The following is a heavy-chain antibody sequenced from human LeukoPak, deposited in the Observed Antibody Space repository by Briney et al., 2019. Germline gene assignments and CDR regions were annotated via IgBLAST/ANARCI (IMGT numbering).Heavy chain of an antibody. D-gene: IGHD2-2*02. CDR3: ARGHCSSTSCYNGGAYYYYYGMDV. Sequence: GGSLRLSCAASEFTFSSYSMNWVRQAPGKGLEWVSYISSSSSTIYYADSVKGRFTISRDNAKNSLYLQMNSLRDEDTAVYYCARGHCSSTSCYNGGAYYYYYGMDVWGQGTTVTVSS. V-gene: IGHV3-48*02. CDR1: EFTFSSYS. J-gene: IGHJ6*02. CDR2: ISSSSSTI.